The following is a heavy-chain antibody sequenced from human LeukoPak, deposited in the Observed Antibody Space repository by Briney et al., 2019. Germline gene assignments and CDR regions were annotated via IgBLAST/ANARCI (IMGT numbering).Heavy chain of an antibody. V-gene: IGHV4-39*07. CDR3: ARRYHSDDYYDTSGYYRYFDY. Sequence: SETLSLTCTVSGGSISSSRYYWGWIRQPPGKGLEWIGSIYYSGSTYYNPSLKSRVTISVDTSKNQFSLNLSSVTAADTAVYYCARRYHSDDYYDTSGYYRYFDYWGQGTLVTVSS. J-gene: IGHJ4*02. CDR2: IYYSGST. D-gene: IGHD3-22*01. CDR1: GGSISSSRYY.